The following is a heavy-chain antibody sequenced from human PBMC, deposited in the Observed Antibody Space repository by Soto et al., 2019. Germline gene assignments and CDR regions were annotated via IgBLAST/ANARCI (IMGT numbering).Heavy chain of an antibody. Sequence: ASVKVSCKASGYTFTSYDINWVRQATGQGLEWMGWMNPNSGNTGYAQKFQGRVTMTRNTSISTAYMELSSLRSEDTAVYYCARGWYCSGGSCYLFDYWGQGTLVTVSS. CDR1: GYTFTSYD. CDR2: MNPNSGNT. J-gene: IGHJ4*02. CDR3: ARGWYCSGGSCYLFDY. V-gene: IGHV1-8*01. D-gene: IGHD2-15*01.